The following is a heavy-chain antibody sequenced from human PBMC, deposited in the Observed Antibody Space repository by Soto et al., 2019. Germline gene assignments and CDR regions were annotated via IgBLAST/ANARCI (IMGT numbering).Heavy chain of an antibody. J-gene: IGHJ1*01. CDR3: ARGLYSSSPEYFQH. CDR1: GYTFTGYY. Sequence: ASVKVSCKASGYTFTGYYMHWVRQAPGQGLEWMGWINPNSGGTNYAQKFQGWVTMTRDTSISTAYMELSRLRSDDTAVYYCARGLYSSSPEYFQHWGQGTLVTVSS. V-gene: IGHV1-2*04. D-gene: IGHD6-6*01. CDR2: INPNSGGT.